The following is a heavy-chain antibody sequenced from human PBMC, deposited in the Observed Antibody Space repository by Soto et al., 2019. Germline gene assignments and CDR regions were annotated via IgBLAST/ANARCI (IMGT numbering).Heavy chain of an antibody. J-gene: IGHJ4*02. Sequence: SETLSLTCTVSGVTVSSDAYYWSWIRQPPGKGLEWIGNIYHTGSTYYSPSLKSRVDISLDKSKNQFSLWLSSFTAADTAVYYCARYRFSGSRWSKFDYWGQGTLVTVSS. CDR2: IYHTGST. CDR1: GVTVSSDAYY. CDR3: ARYRFSGSRWSKFDY. D-gene: IGHD6-13*01. V-gene: IGHV4-31*03.